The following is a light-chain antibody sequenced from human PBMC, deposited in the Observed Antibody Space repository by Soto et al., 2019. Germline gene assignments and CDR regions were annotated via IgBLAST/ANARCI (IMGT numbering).Light chain of an antibody. J-gene: IGLJ3*02. Sequence: QSALTQPASVSGSPGQSITISCTGTSSDVGRYNLVSWYQQHPGKAPKLMIYEDNKRPSGVSNRFSGSKSGNTASLTISGLQAEDEADYYCCSYGGSNNLVFGGGTQLTVL. V-gene: IGLV2-23*01. CDR3: CSYGGSNNLV. CDR1: SSDVGRYNL. CDR2: EDN.